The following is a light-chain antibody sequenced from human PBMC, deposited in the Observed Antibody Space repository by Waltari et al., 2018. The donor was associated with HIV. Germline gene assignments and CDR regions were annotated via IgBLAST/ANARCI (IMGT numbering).Light chain of an antibody. Sequence: EIVMTQSPATLSVSPGERVTVSCRASQTINTNLAWYQQKPGQAPRLLIYGASTRDTGIPARFSGGGSGTEFTLTINSLQSEDFAIYYCQQYSNWPRTFGQGTQVEIK. J-gene: IGKJ1*01. CDR2: GAS. V-gene: IGKV3-15*01. CDR3: QQYSNWPRT. CDR1: QTINTN.